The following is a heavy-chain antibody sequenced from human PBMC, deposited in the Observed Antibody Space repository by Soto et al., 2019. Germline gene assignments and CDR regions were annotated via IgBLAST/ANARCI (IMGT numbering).Heavy chain of an antibody. D-gene: IGHD2-2*01. CDR2: ISPYNGHT. V-gene: IGHV1-18*01. Sequence: QVQLVQSAGEVKKPGASVKVSCTASGYSFTSYGISWVRRAPGQGVEWMGWISPYNGHTQFVERFQGRVTMTPDTSTKTAYMDLRNLRSDDTAHYYCARDLTIVPATHPRLEKYGMDVGGQGTTVIVSS. J-gene: IGHJ6*02. CDR1: GYSFTSYG. CDR3: ARDLTIVPATHPRLEKYGMDV.